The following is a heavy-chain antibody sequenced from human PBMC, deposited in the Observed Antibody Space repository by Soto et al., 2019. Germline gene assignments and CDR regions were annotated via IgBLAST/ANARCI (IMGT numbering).Heavy chain of an antibody. CDR3: ARHVQRGGTYYDFWSGYDP. J-gene: IGHJ5*02. Sequence: SETLSLTCTVSGGSISSSSYYWGWIRQPPGKGLEWIGSIYYSGSTYYNPSLKSRVTISVDTSKNQFSLMLSSVTAADTAVYYCARHVQRGGTYYDFWSGYDPWGQGTLVTVSS. V-gene: IGHV4-39*01. CDR2: IYYSGST. CDR1: GGSISSSSYY. D-gene: IGHD3-3*01.